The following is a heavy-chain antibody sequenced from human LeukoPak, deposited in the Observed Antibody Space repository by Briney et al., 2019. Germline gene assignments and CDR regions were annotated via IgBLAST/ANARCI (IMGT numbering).Heavy chain of an antibody. CDR2: IYTSGST. CDR1: GVSISSYY. J-gene: IGHJ4*02. D-gene: IGHD4-23*01. CDR3: GRDSDGGNGLYGGFDH. Sequence: NPSETLSLTCTVSGVSISSYYWSWIRQPAGKGLEWIGRIYTSGSTNYNPSLKGRVKMSVDTSKNQFSLKLSSVTAADTAVYYCGRDSDGGNGLYGGFDHWGQGTLVTVSS. V-gene: IGHV4-4*07.